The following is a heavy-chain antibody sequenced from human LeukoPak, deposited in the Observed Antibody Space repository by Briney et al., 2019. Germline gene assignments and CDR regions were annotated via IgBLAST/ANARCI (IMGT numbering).Heavy chain of an antibody. CDR2: MNPNSGGT. CDR3: AINKAAKSLDY. Sequence: ASVKVSCKASGYTFTDYYIHWVRQAPGQGLEWMAWMNPNSGGTSYAQKFQGRVTMTRDTSISTGYMELSRLRFDDTAVYYCAINKAAKSLDYWGQGTLVTVSS. CDR1: GYTFTDYY. V-gene: IGHV1-2*02. D-gene: IGHD6-25*01. J-gene: IGHJ4*02.